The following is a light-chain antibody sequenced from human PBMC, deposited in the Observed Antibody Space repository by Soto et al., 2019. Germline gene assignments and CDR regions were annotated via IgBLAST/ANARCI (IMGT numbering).Light chain of an antibody. CDR2: GNS. J-gene: IGLJ2*01. CDR1: SSNIGAGYD. V-gene: IGLV1-40*01. Sequence: QSVLAQPPSVSGAPGQRVTISCTGSSSNIGAGYDVHWYQQLPGTAPKLLIYGNSNRPSGVPDRFSGSKSGTSASLAITGRQAEDEADYYCQSYDSSLSAVLFGGGTKLTVL. CDR3: QSYDSSLSAVL.